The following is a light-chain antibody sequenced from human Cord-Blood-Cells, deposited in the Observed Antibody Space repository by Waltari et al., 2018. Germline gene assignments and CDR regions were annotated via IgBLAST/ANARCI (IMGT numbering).Light chain of an antibody. CDR2: AAS. CDR3: QQYYSSPYT. V-gene: IGKV1-NL1*01. CDR1: QCISNS. J-gene: IGKJ2*01. Sequence: DIQMTQSQSSLSVSVGDRLTITCRASQCISNSLAWYQQKPGKAPNLLLYAASILESGVPARFSGSGSGTDYTLTISSLQPEDFATYYCQQYYSSPYTFGEGTKLEIK.